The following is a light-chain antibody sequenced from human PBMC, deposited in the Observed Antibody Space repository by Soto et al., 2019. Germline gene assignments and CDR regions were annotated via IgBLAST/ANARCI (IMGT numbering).Light chain of an antibody. CDR2: DAS. CDR3: QQRSSWPIT. Sequence: EMVLTQSPGTLSLSPGERATLSCRASQSVSRYLAWYQQKPGQAPRLLIYDASNRATGIPARFSGSGSGTDFTLTISSLEPEDFAVYYCQQRSSWPITFGQGTRLEIK. CDR1: QSVSRY. V-gene: IGKV3-11*01. J-gene: IGKJ5*01.